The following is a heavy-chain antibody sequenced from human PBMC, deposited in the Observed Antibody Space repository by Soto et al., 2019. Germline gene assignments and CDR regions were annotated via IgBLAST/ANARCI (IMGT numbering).Heavy chain of an antibody. CDR3: ARTTVVPNYYYGMDV. CDR2: IYPGDSDT. V-gene: IGHV5-51*01. D-gene: IGHD4-17*01. CDR1: GYSFTSYW. J-gene: IGHJ6*02. Sequence: GESLKISCKGSGYSFTSYWIGWVRQMPGKGLEWMGIIYPGDSDTRYSPSFRGQVTISADKSISTAYLQWSSLKASDTAMYYCARTTVVPNYYYGMDVWGQGTTVTVSS.